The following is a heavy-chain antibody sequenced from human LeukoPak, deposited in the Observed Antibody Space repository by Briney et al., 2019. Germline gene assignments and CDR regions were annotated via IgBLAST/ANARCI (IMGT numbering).Heavy chain of an antibody. CDR3: ARDKIVGATKFDY. D-gene: IGHD1-26*01. V-gene: IGHV3-7*01. CDR1: GFTFSSYW. CDR2: IKQDGSEI. J-gene: IGHJ4*02. Sequence: GGSLRLSCAASGFTFSSYWMSWVRQAPGKGLEWVANIKQDGSEIYYVDSVKGRFTMSRDNAKNSLYLQMNSLRAEDTAIYYCARDKIVGATKFDYWGRGTLVTVSS.